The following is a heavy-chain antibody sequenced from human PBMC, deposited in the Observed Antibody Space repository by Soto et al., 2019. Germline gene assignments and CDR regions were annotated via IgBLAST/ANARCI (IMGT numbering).Heavy chain of an antibody. D-gene: IGHD6-19*01. J-gene: IGHJ5*02. CDR1: GGSFSGYY. CDR3: ARGLGRTLSSIAVAGDNWFDP. CDR2: INHSGST. Sequence: SETLSLTCAVYGGSFSGYYWSWIRQPPGKGLEWIGEINHSGSTNYNPSLKSRVTISVDTSKNQFSLKLSSVTAADTAVYYCARGLGRTLSSIAVAGDNWFDPWGQGTLVTVSS. V-gene: IGHV4-34*01.